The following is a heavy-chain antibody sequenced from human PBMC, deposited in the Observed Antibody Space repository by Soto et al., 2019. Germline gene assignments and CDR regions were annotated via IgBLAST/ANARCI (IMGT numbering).Heavy chain of an antibody. CDR3: TKSRRSVLMVYGFGGMDV. V-gene: IGHV3-23*01. J-gene: IGHJ6*02. CDR2: ISGSGDGT. Sequence: PGGSLRLFCAASGFSVSDYAMSWVRQAPGKGLEWVSSISGSGDGTYYGDSVKGRFTLSRDTSQKTLYLQMNNLRGEDTAVYFCTKSRRSVLMVYGFGGMDVWGRGTTVTV. CDR1: GFSVSDYA. D-gene: IGHD2-8*01.